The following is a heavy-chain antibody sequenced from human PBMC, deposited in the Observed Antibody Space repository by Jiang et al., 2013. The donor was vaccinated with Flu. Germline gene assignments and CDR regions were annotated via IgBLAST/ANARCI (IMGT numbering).Heavy chain of an antibody. J-gene: IGHJ4*02. CDR1: GYTFTSYG. V-gene: IGHV1-18*04. Sequence: SGAEVKKPGASVKVSCKASGYTFTSYGISWVRQAPGQGLEWMGWISAYNGNTNYAQKLQGRVTMTTDTSTSTAYMELRSLRSDDTAVYYCARDEYGAHDYGDYGWGDYWGQGTLVTVSS. CDR2: ISAYNGNT. CDR3: ARDEYGAHDYGDYGWGDY. D-gene: IGHD4-17*01.